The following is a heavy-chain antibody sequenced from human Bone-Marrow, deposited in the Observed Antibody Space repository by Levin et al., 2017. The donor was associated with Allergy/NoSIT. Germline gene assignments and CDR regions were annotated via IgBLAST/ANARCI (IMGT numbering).Heavy chain of an antibody. J-gene: IGHJ4*02. Sequence: GESLKISCKGSGYNFFTHWIAWVRQVPGKGLESLGIIYPGESDTRYSPSFQGHVSMSVDKSVTTAYLQWSSLKASDTAMYYCARMGEYGDYAPVNWGQGTLVTVSA. CDR1: GYNFFTHW. CDR2: IYPGESDT. V-gene: IGHV5-51*01. CDR3: ARMGEYGDYAPVN. D-gene: IGHD4-17*01.